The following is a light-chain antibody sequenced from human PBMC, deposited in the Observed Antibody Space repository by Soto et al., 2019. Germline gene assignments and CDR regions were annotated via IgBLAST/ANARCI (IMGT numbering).Light chain of an antibody. V-gene: IGKV4-1*01. CDR3: LQYYSTPLT. CDR1: QSVSYSSNNRNY. Sequence: DIVMTQSPDSLAVSLGERATINCKSSQSVSYSSNNRNYLAWYQQKPGQSPKLLIYWASTRESGVPDRFSGSGSGTDFTLTISSLQVEDVAVYYCLQYYSTPLTFGGGTKVEI. CDR2: WAS. J-gene: IGKJ4*01.